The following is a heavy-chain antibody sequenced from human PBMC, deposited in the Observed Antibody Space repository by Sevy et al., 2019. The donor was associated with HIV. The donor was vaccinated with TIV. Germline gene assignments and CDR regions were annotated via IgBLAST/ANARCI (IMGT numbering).Heavy chain of an antibody. CDR1: GFTFSGYA. Sequence: GGSLRLSCAASGFTFSGYAMSWVRQAPGKGLEWVSAISGKGGSTHYADSVAGRFTISRDNSKNTLYLQMNSLRAEDTAVYYCAKTINSGGGVVPAANYYYYGMDVWCQGTTVTVSS. J-gene: IGHJ6*02. CDR3: AKTINSGGGVVPAANYYYYGMDV. CDR2: ISGKGGST. V-gene: IGHV3-23*01. D-gene: IGHD2-2*01.